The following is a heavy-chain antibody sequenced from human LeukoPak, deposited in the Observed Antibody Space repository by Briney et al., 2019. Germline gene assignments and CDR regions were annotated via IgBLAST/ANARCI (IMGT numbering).Heavy chain of an antibody. Sequence: GGSLRLSCAASGFTFSTYSMNWVRQAPGKGLEGVSSISSTSTYIYYANSVKGRFTISRDNAKNSLYLQMNSLRAEDTAVYYCARDCGGDCYRDYWGQGTLVTVSS. V-gene: IGHV3-21*01. J-gene: IGHJ4*02. CDR1: GFTFSTYS. D-gene: IGHD2-21*02. CDR3: ARDCGGDCYRDY. CDR2: ISSTSTYI.